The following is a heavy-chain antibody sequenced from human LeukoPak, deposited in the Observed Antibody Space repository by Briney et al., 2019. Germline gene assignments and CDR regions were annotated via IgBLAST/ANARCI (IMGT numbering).Heavy chain of an antibody. V-gene: IGHV4-59*11. CDR2: IYYSGNT. CDR3: ATSPAGTTGYFDP. J-gene: IGHJ5*02. CDR1: GGSISSHY. D-gene: IGHD1-1*01. Sequence: SETLSLTCTVSGGSISSHYWSWIRQPPGKALEWIGYIYYSGNTNYNPALKSRVTMSVDTSKNQFSLKLSSVTAADTAVYYCATSPAGTTGYFDPWGQGTLVTVSS.